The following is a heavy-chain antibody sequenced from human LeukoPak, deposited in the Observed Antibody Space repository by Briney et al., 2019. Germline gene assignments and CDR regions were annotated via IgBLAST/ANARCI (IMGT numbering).Heavy chain of an antibody. CDR1: GFTFSSYG. J-gene: IGHJ4*02. CDR3: APKPRAEWLPLDY. V-gene: IGHV3-30*03. Sequence: LGGSLRLSCAASGFTFSSYGMHWVRQAPGKGLEWVAVISYDGSNKYYADSVKGRFTISRDNSKNTLYLQMNSLRAEDTAVYYCAPKPRAEWLPLDYWGQGTLVTVSS. CDR2: ISYDGSNK. D-gene: IGHD6-19*01.